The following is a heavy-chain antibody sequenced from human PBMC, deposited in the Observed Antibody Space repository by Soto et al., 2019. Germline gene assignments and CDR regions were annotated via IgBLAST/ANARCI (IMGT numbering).Heavy chain of an antibody. D-gene: IGHD6-13*01. V-gene: IGHV1-2*04. CDR3: ARVSTKQQLAPLDY. J-gene: IGHJ4*02. Sequence: ASVKVSCKASGYIFTGYYMQWVRQAPGQGLEWMGWINPYSGGTNYAQKFQDWVTMTRDTSINTAYMELSRLRSDDTAVYYCARVSTKQQLAPLDYWGQGTLVNVSS. CDR2: INPYSGGT. CDR1: GYIFTGYY.